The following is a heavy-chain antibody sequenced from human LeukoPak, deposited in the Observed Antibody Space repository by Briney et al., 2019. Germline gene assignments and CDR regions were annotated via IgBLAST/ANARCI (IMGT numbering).Heavy chain of an antibody. Sequence: PGASLRFSCAASGFTFSSNAMSWVRQAPGKGLEWVSAISGSGGSTYYADSVKGRFTISRDNSKNTLYLQMNSLRAEDTAVYYCAKDWNRFGYWGQGTLVTVPS. CDR1: GFTFSSNA. V-gene: IGHV3-23*01. D-gene: IGHD1-1*01. CDR3: AKDWNRFGY. J-gene: IGHJ4*02. CDR2: ISGSGGST.